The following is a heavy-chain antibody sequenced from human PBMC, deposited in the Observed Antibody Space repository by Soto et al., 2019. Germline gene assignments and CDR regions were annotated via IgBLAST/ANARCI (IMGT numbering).Heavy chain of an antibody. CDR3: VRDGSKSLRDWFDP. V-gene: IGHV4-4*07. CDR1: GGSISKFY. J-gene: IGHJ5*02. Sequence: SETRSLTCNVSGGSISKFYWAWIRKTAGNGLEWMGRVYATGTTDYNPSLRSRVAMSVDISKKTFSLRLRSVTGADSGVYYCVRDGSKSLRDWFDPWGQGILVTVSS. CDR2: VYATGTT.